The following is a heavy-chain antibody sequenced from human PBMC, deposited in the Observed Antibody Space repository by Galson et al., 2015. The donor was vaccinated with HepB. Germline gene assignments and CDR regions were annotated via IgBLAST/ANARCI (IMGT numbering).Heavy chain of an antibody. Sequence: SLRLSCAASEFDLRSYYINWVRQAPGKGLEWVSVIYSGGSTYFADSVKGRFTISRNKSENTLYLQMNSLKIEETAVYYCARDIFGNGAFDIWGQGTILTVSS. V-gene: IGHV3-53*04. J-gene: IGHJ3*02. CDR1: EFDLRSYY. CDR3: ARDIFGNGAFDI. CDR2: IYSGGST. D-gene: IGHD3-3*02.